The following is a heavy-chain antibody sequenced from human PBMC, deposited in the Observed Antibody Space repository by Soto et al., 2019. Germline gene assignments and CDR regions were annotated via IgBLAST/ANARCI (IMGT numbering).Heavy chain of an antibody. J-gene: IGHJ4*02. Sequence: VQLVESGGALVQPGGSLRLSCAASGFTFSNYWMHWVRQAPGKGLEWVAIISYDGSNTYYADSVKGRFTISRDNSKNTLYLQMNSLRAEDTSVYYCAKEGGLSGSYYISSSYYFDYWGQGTLVTVSS. CDR1: GFTFSNYW. CDR2: ISYDGSNT. D-gene: IGHD1-26*01. CDR3: AKEGGLSGSYYISSSYYFDY. V-gene: IGHV3-30*18.